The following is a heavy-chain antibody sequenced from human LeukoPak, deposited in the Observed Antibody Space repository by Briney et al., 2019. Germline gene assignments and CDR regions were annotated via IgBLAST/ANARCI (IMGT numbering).Heavy chain of an antibody. D-gene: IGHD1-26*01. CDR2: IIPILGIA. J-gene: IGHJ3*02. V-gene: IGHV1-69*02. CDR1: GGTFSSYT. Sequence: SVKVSCKASGGTFSSYTISWVRQAPGQGLEWMGRIIPILGIANYAQKFQGRVTITADKSTSTAYMELSSLRSEDTAVYYCARSLGATHDAFDIWGQGTMVTVCS. CDR3: ARSLGATHDAFDI.